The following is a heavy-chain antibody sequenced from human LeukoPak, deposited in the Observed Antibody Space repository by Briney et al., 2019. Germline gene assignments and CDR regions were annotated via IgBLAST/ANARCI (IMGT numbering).Heavy chain of an antibody. V-gene: IGHV3-53*05. CDR3: AKASRYCSGGSCYSEFDY. CDR2: IYTGGST. CDR1: GFTVSSNY. J-gene: IGHJ4*02. Sequence: GGSLRLSCAVSGFTVSSNYMSWVRQAPGKGLEWVSVIYTGGSTYYADSVKGRFTISRDNSKNTLYLQMNSLRAEDTAVYYCAKASRYCSGGSCYSEFDYWGQGTLVTVSS. D-gene: IGHD2-15*01.